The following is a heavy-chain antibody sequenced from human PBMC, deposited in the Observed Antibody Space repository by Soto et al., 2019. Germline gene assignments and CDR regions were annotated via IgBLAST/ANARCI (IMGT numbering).Heavy chain of an antibody. D-gene: IGHD2-2*01. CDR3: VRGSASTTFYALDV. Sequence: GGSLRLSCSASGFTFSRHSIHWVRQAPCKGLEWVVDISYDGMTTHYSNSVRGRFTISRENSKNTLHLQMSSLRTEDTALYYCVRGSASTTFYALDVWGQGTTVTFCS. CDR1: GFTFSRHS. CDR2: ISYDGMTT. J-gene: IGHJ6*02. V-gene: IGHV3-30*04.